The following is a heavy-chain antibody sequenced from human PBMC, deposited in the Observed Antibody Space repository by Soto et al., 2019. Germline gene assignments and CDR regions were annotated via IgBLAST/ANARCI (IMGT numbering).Heavy chain of an antibody. CDR2: INAGNGNT. CDR1: GYTFTGHA. CDR3: ARAGAAPYYYYGMDV. D-gene: IGHD2-15*01. V-gene: IGHV1-3*01. Sequence: ASVKVSCKASGYTFTGHAMHWVRQAPGQRLEWMGWINAGNGNTKYSQKFQGRVTITRDTSASTAYMELRSLRSDDTAVYYCARAGAAPYYYYGMDVWGQGTRVTVSS. J-gene: IGHJ6*02.